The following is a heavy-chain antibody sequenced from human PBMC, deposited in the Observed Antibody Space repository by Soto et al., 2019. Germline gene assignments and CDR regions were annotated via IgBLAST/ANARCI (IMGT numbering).Heavy chain of an antibody. D-gene: IGHD6-19*01. CDR1: GDSVTSGSYY. V-gene: IGHV4-61*03. CDR2: ISYTGRT. CDR3: ARVLPYSSGWYCFDY. Sequence: SETLSLTCIVSGDSVTSGSYYWTWLRQPPGKGLEWIGYISYTGRTKYNPSLQSRVTISVDTSKNDFSLNLSSVTAADTAVYFCARVLPYSSGWYCFDYWGQGTLVTVSS. J-gene: IGHJ4*02.